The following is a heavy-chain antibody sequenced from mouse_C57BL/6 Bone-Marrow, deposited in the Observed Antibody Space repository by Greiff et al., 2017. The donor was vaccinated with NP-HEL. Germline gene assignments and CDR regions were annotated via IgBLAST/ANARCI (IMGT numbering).Heavy chain of an antibody. J-gene: IGHJ2*01. V-gene: IGHV1-69*01. Sequence: VQLQQPGAELVMPGASVKLSCKASGYTFTSYWMHWVKQRPGQGLEWIGEIDPSDSYTNYNQKFKGKSTLTVDKSSSTAYMQLSSLTSEDSAVYYCARRNYSNYSYYFDYWGQGTTLTVSS. CDR2: IDPSDSYT. CDR3: ARRNYSNYSYYFDY. D-gene: IGHD2-5*01. CDR1: GYTFTSYW.